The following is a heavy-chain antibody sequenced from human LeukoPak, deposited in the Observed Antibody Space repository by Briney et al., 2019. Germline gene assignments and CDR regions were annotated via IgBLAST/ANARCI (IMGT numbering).Heavy chain of an antibody. CDR2: ISSSSSYI. CDR1: GFTFSSYS. D-gene: IGHD4-17*01. V-gene: IGHV3-21*01. Sequence: GGSLRLSCAASGFTFSSYSMNWVRQAPGKGLEWVSSISSSSSYIYYADSVKGRFTISRDNAKNSPYLQMNSLRAEDTAVYYCARDKMGYGDYPCRDAFDIWGQGTMVTVSS. CDR3: ARDKMGYGDYPCRDAFDI. J-gene: IGHJ3*02.